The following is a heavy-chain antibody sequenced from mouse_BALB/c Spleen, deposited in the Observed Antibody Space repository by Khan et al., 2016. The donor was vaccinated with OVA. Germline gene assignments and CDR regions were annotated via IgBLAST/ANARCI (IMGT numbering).Heavy chain of an antibody. CDR1: GYSITSDYA. Sequence: EVQLQESGPGLVKPSQSLSLTCTVTGYSITSDYAWNWIRQFPGNKLEWMGYISYSGNTKYNPYFKSRISITRDTSKHQFFLQLKSVTTEDTATYYFARIYGEDFDYWGQGTTLTVSS. V-gene: IGHV3-2*02. J-gene: IGHJ2*01. CDR3: ARIYGEDFDY. D-gene: IGHD1-1*01. CDR2: ISYSGNT.